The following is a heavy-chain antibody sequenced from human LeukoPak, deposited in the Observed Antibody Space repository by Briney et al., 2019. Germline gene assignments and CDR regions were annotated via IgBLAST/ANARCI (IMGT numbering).Heavy chain of an antibody. CDR1: GYTFTSYD. J-gene: IGHJ5*02. D-gene: IGHD3-3*01. CDR2: MNPNSGNT. CDR3: ARGRGVNYYDFWSGYEKWFDP. V-gene: IGHV1-8*01. Sequence: ASVKVSCKASGYTFTSYDINWVRQATGQGLEWMGWMNPNSGNTGYAQKFQGRVTMTRNTPISTAYMELSSLRSEDTAVYYCARGRGVNYYDFWSGYEKWFDPWGQGTLVTVSS.